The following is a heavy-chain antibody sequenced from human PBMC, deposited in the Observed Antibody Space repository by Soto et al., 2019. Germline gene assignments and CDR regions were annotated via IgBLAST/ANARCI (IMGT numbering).Heavy chain of an antibody. CDR3: AKDRGYCSSPICFNFSDFDY. J-gene: IGHJ4*02. V-gene: IGHV3-30*18. D-gene: IGHD2-2*01. CDR1: GFTFTTYG. Sequence: GGSLRLSSAASGFTFTTYGMNWVRQAPGKGLEWVAVISYDGSNKLYADSVRGRFAISRDNSKNTLYLQMDSLRPEDTAVYYCAKDRGYCSSPICFNFSDFDYWGEGAPVTVPS. CDR2: ISYDGSNK.